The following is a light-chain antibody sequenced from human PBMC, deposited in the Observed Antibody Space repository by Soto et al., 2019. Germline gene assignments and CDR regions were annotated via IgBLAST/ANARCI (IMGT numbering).Light chain of an antibody. Sequence: DIQRTQSPSILSASVGDRVPIICRSSQTITNWLAWYQQKPGKAPRLLIYDASSLESWVPSRFSGSGSGADFTLTISSLQSEDFATDYCQQYKSFWTVGQGTKVEIK. CDR2: DAS. CDR3: QQYKSFWT. J-gene: IGKJ1*01. V-gene: IGKV1-5*02. CDR1: QTITNW.